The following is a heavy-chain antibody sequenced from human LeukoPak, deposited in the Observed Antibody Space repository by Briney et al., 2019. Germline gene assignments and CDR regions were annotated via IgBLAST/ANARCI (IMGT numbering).Heavy chain of an antibody. CDR2: IYTSGST. Sequence: PSQTLSLTCTVPGGSISSGSYYWSWIRQPAGKGLEWLGRIYTSGSTSYNPSLKSRVTISVDTSKNQFSLKLSSVTAADTAVYYCARDHRIVATIDGRWGYYYYYYMDVWGKGTTVTISS. CDR1: GGSISSGSYY. J-gene: IGHJ6*03. D-gene: IGHD5-12*01. V-gene: IGHV4-61*02. CDR3: ARDHRIVATIDGRWGYYYYYYMDV.